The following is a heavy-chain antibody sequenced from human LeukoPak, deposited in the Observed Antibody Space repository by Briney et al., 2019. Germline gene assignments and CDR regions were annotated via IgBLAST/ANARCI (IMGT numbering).Heavy chain of an antibody. CDR1: GFTFSSYW. V-gene: IGHV3-7*01. CDR2: MKQDGSQE. D-gene: IGHD3-22*01. CDR3: ARIPILDDRSGYRPPDY. Sequence: PGGSLRLSCAASGFTFSSYWMGWVRQGPGKGLEWVANMKQDGSQENYVDSVKGRFTISRDNAKNSLYLQMNSLRAEDTAMYHCARIPILDDRSGYRPPDYWGQGTLVTVSS. J-gene: IGHJ4*02.